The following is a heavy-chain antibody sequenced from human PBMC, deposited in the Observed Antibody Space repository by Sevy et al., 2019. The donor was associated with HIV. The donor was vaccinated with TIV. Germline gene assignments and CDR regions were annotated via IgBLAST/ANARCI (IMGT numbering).Heavy chain of an antibody. J-gene: IGHJ4*02. CDR3: AREGGYTSAWSPGNH. Sequence: GGSLRLSCAASGFTVNTHAIHWVRQAPGKGLEWVALISYAGIIKYYADSRKGRLTISSDNSKNTLSLQMNSLRVEDTAVYYCAREGGYTSAWSPGNHWGQGTLVTVSS. V-gene: IGHV3-30*04. D-gene: IGHD6-19*01. CDR1: GFTVNTHA. CDR2: ISYAGIIK.